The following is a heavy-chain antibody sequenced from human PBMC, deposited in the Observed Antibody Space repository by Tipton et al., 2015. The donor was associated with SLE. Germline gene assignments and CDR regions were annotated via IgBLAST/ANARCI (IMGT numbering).Heavy chain of an antibody. Sequence: SLRLSCAASGFTFSSYGMHWVRQAPGKGLEWVAFIRYDGSNKYYADSVKDRFTISRDNSKNTLYLQMNSLRAEDTAVYYCAKEWDSSSYDAFDIWGQGTMVTVSS. CDR3: AKEWDSSSYDAFDI. CDR1: GFTFSSYG. CDR2: IRYDGSNK. J-gene: IGHJ3*02. V-gene: IGHV3-30*02. D-gene: IGHD6-6*01.